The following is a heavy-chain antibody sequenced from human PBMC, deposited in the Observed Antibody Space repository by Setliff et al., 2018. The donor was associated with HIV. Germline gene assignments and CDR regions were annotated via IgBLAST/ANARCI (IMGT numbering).Heavy chain of an antibody. D-gene: IGHD2-2*01. CDR3: ATVVPAAHFDY. CDR2: ISYSWST. J-gene: IGHJ4*02. CDR1: GGSFSNSYYF. Sequence: SETLSLTCNVSGGSFSNSYYFWGWIRQPPGKGLEWIGSISYSWSTYYNPSLKSRVTMSVDTSKNQLSLKLSSVTAADTAVYYCATVVPAAHFDYWGQGTLVTVSS. V-gene: IGHV4-39*01.